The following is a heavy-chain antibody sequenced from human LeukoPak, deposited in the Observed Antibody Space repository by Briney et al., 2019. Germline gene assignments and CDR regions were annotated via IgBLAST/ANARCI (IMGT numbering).Heavy chain of an antibody. Sequence: SETLSLTCTVSGGSINSGGYYWSWIRRHPGKGLEWIWYIYYSGSTYYNPSLKRRVTISVDTSKNQFSLKLSSVTAADTAVYYCAREAGVVVTGYFDLWGRGTLVTVSS. D-gene: IGHD2-21*02. CDR2: IYYSGST. CDR1: GGSINSGGYY. V-gene: IGHV4-31*03. CDR3: AREAGVVVTGYFDL. J-gene: IGHJ2*01.